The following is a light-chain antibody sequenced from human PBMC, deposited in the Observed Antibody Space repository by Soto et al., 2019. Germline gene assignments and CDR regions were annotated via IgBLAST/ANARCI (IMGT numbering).Light chain of an antibody. J-gene: IGLJ2*01. CDR1: SGDVGHYNY. Sequence: QSALTQPPSASGSLGQSVTISCTGTSGDVGHYNYVSWYQQQPGKAPKLMIYEVTKRPSGVPDRFSGSKSGNTASLTVSGLQAEVEADYFCSSYVDTFSVIFGGGTKLTVL. CDR3: SSYVDTFSVI. CDR2: EVT. V-gene: IGLV2-8*01.